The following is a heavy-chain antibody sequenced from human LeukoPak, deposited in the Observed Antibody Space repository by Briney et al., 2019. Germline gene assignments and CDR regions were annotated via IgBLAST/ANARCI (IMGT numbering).Heavy chain of an antibody. J-gene: IGHJ3*02. CDR3: ARDLISVAAAGSGIAFDI. V-gene: IGHV1-18*01. D-gene: IGHD6-13*01. CDR2: ISAYNGNT. CDR1: GYTFTSYG. Sequence: ASVKVSCTASGYTFTSYGISWVRQAPGQGLEWMGWISAYNGNTNYAQKLQGRVTMTTDTSTSTAYMELRSLRSDDTAVYYCARDLISVAAAGSGIAFDIWGQGTMVTVSS.